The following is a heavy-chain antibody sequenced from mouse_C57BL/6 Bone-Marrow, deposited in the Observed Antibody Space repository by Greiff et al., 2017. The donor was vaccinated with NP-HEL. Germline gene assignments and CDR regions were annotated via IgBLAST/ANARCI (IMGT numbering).Heavy chain of an antibody. CDR3: ARGGPTVVAPAGFAY. D-gene: IGHD1-1*01. J-gene: IGHJ3*01. Sequence: QVQLKESGPELVKPGASVKISCKASGYAFSSSWMNWVKQRPGKGLEWIGRIYPGDGDTNYNGKFKGKATLTADKSSSTAYMQLSSLTSEDSAVYFCARGGPTVVAPAGFAYWGQGTLVTVSA. CDR1: GYAFSSSW. V-gene: IGHV1-82*01. CDR2: IYPGDGDT.